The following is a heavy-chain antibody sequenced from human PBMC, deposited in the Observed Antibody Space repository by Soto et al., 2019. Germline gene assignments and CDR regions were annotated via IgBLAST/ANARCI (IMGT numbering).Heavy chain of an antibody. CDR2: IYRSGNT. Sequence: SETLSLTCTVSGYSVSSGFYWGWILHPPWKGLEWIGSIYRSGNTYYNPSLKSRVAISIDPSKNHFSLKMNSVTAADTAVYYCARGPPIVASPTSFYNWFEPWGQGTLVTVSS. CDR1: GYSVSSGFY. J-gene: IGHJ5*02. CDR3: ARGPPIVASPTSFYNWFEP. V-gene: IGHV4-38-2*02. D-gene: IGHD3-3*02.